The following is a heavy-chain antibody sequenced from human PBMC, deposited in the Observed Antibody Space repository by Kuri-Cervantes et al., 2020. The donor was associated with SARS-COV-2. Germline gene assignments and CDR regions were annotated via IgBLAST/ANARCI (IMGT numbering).Heavy chain of an antibody. CDR3: ARMGDGYDFEY. CDR1: GFSLNTNGNR. CDR2: TDWDDDK. J-gene: IGHJ4*02. Sequence: SGPTLVKPTETLTVTCTFSGFSLNTNGNRVSWIRQTPGKALEWLARTDWDDDKFYSTSLKSRLIISKDTSKNQVVLTLTNVDPGDTGTYYCARMGDGYDFEYWGQGTVVTVSS. D-gene: IGHD5-24*01. V-gene: IGHV2-70*04.